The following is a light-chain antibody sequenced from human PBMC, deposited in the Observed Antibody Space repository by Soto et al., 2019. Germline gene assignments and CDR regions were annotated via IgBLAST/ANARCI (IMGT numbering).Light chain of an antibody. J-gene: IGLJ2*01. CDR3: CSYAGSYTLV. CDR1: SSDVGGYNY. Sequence: QSALTQPRSVSGSPGQSVTISCTGTSSDVGGYNYVSWYQQHPGKDPKLMIYDVSKRPSGVPDRFSGSKSGNTASLTISGLQSEDEADYYCCSYAGSYTLVFGGGTKLTV. CDR2: DVS. V-gene: IGLV2-11*01.